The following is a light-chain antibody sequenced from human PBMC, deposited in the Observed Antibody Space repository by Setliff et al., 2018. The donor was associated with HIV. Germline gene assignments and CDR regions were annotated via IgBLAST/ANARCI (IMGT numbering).Light chain of an antibody. Sequence: QSVLTQPRSVSGSPGQSVTISCTGTSSDVGGYNYVSWYQQHPGKAPKLMIYDVSKRPSGVPDRFSVSKSGNTASLTISGLQAEDEADYYCSSYTSSSPFGTGTKVTVL. CDR3: SSYTSSSP. CDR2: DVS. V-gene: IGLV2-11*01. J-gene: IGLJ1*01. CDR1: SSDVGGYNY.